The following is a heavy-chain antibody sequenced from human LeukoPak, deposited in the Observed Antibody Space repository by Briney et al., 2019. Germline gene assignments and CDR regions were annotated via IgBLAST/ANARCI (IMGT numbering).Heavy chain of an antibody. J-gene: IGHJ5*02. Sequence: GASVKVSCKASGYTFTNYYIYWVRQAPRQGLEWMGIINPSGGNTNYAQKFQGRVTMTRDTSISTAYMELSRLRSDDTAVYYCARDVSGVPNWFDPWGQGTLVTVSS. CDR1: GYTFTNYY. CDR3: ARDVSGVPNWFDP. V-gene: IGHV1-46*01. D-gene: IGHD3-10*01. CDR2: INPSGGNT.